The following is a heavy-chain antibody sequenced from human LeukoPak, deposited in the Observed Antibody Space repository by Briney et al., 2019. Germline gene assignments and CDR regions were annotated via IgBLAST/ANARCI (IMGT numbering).Heavy chain of an antibody. D-gene: IGHD6-19*01. CDR1: GGSISSYY. J-gene: IGHJ4*02. V-gene: IGHV4-59*01. CDR2: TYYSGST. CDR3: AGVAVAEYYFDY. Sequence: SETLSLTCTVSGGSISSYYWSWIRQPPGKGLEWIGYTYYSGSTNYNPSLKSRVTISVDTSKNQFSLKLSSVTAADTAVYYCAGVAVAEYYFDYWGQGTLVTVSS.